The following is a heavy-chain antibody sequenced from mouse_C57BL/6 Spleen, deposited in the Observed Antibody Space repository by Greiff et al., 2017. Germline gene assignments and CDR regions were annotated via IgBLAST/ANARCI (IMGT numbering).Heavy chain of an antibody. Sequence: EVKLMESGGGLVQPGGSLSLSCAASGFTFTDYYMSWVRQPPGKALEWLGFIRNKANGYTTEYSASVKGRFTISRDNSQSILYLQMNALRAENSATYYCARPAYYSNYVWYFDVWGTGTTVTVSS. D-gene: IGHD2-5*01. J-gene: IGHJ1*03. CDR1: GFTFTDYY. CDR2: IRNKANGYTT. V-gene: IGHV7-3*01. CDR3: ARPAYYSNYVWYFDV.